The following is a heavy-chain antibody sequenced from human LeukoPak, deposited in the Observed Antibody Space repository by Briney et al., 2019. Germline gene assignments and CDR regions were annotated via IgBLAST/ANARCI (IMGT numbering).Heavy chain of an antibody. CDR1: GYTFTGYY. CDR3: ARDPGVRGVIIPKSGKNDAFDI. D-gene: IGHD3-10*01. V-gene: IGHV1-2*02. CDR2: IDPNSGGT. Sequence: GASVKVSCKASGYTFTGYYMHWVRQAPGQGLEWMGWIDPNSGGTNYAQKFQGRVTMTRDTSISTAYMELSRLRSDDTAVYYCARDPGVRGVIIPKSGKNDAFDIWGQGTMVTVSS. J-gene: IGHJ3*02.